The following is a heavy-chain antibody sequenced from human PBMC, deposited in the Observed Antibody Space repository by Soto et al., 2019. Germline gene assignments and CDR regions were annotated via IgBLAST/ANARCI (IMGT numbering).Heavy chain of an antibody. J-gene: IGHJ6*02. CDR3: ARGDSTDCSNGVCSFFYNHDMDV. V-gene: IGHV1-2*04. Sequence: QVQLVQSGAEVKKPGASVKVSCKASGYSFTDYHIHWVRQAPGQGLEWLGRINPKSGGTSTAQKFQGWVTMTTDTSISTASMELTXLTSDDTAIYYCARGDSTDCSNGVCSFFYNHDMDVWGQGTTVTVSS. CDR2: INPKSGGT. D-gene: IGHD2-8*01. CDR1: GYSFTDYH.